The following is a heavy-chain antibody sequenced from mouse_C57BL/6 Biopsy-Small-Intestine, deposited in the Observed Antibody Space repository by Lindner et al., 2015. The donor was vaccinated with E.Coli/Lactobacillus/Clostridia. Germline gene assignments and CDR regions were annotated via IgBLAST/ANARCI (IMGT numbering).Heavy chain of an antibody. J-gene: IGHJ1*03. CDR2: IRSESNNYAT. V-gene: IGHV10-1*01. D-gene: IGHD4-1*01. CDR3: VILIGTGYFDV. CDR1: GFNFNIYA. Sequence: VQLQESGGGLVQPKGSLKLSCAASGFNFNIYAMNWVRQAPGKGLEWVARIRSESNNYATYYADSVKDRFTISRDDSENMIYLQMNNLKNEDTAMYYCVILIGTGYFDVWGTGTTVTVSS.